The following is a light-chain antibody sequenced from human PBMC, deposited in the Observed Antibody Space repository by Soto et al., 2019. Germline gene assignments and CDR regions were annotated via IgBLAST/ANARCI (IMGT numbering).Light chain of an antibody. Sequence: DVQMTQSPSSLSASVGDRVTITCQASHDIGTYLNWYQHKPGKAPKLLIFDTSHLATGVPARFSGGRSDTYFTFPLTSLQPEDFAVYYCQQFDSVPLTFGGGTHVEI. J-gene: IGKJ4*01. CDR2: DTS. CDR1: HDIGTY. V-gene: IGKV1-33*01. CDR3: QQFDSVPLT.